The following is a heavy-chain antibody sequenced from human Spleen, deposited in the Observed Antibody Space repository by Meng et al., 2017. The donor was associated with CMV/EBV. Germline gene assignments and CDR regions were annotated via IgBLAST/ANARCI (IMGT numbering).Heavy chain of an antibody. CDR1: GFVFSSYT. CDR3: AKDLRARGVVPASSFDY. V-gene: IGHV3-23*03. Sequence: GESLKISCTASGFVFSSYTVNWVRQAPGKGLEWVSSSYSGGGDTYYADSVKGRFTTSRDKSENTLYLQMNSLRGEDTAVYYCAKDLRARGVVPASSFDYWGQGTLVTVSS. J-gene: IGHJ4*02. D-gene: IGHD2-2*01. CDR2: SYSGGGDT.